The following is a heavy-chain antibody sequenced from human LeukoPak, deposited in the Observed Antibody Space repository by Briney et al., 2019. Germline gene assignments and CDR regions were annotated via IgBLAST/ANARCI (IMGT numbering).Heavy chain of an antibody. Sequence: GGSLRLSCAASGFTFSSYAMSWVRQAPGKGLEWVSAISGSGGSTYYAGSVKGRFTISRDNSKNTLYLQMNSLRAEDTAVYYCARAGRGPPRTGYFDYWGQGTLVTVSS. J-gene: IGHJ4*02. D-gene: IGHD1-1*01. CDR1: GFTFSSYA. CDR2: ISGSGGST. CDR3: ARAGRGPPRTGYFDY. V-gene: IGHV3-23*01.